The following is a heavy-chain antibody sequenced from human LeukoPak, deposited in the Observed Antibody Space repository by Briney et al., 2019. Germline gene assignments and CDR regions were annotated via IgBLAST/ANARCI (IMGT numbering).Heavy chain of an antibody. V-gene: IGHV4-39*07. CDR2: IYYSGST. CDR1: GGSISSSSYY. J-gene: IGHJ4*02. CDR3: ARDFCGYNCYFDY. Sequence: SETLSLTCTVSGGSISSSSYYWGWIRQPPGKGLEWIGSIYYSGSTYYNPSLKSRVTMSVDTSKNQFSLKLSSVTAADTAVYYCARDFCGYNCYFDYWGQGTLVTVSS. D-gene: IGHD5-24*01.